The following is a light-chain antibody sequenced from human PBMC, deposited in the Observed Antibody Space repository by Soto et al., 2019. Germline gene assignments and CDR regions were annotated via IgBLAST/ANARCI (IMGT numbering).Light chain of an antibody. Sequence: QCVVTQPPSASGTPGQGVTISCSGSSSNIGRNTVNWYQQVPGTATKLLIYNNNERPSGVPDRFSGSKSGTSASLAISGLRSEDEADYYCAVWDASLNGRVFGVGTQLPVL. CDR3: AVWDASLNGRV. J-gene: IGLJ3*02. CDR1: SSNIGRNT. V-gene: IGLV1-44*01. CDR2: NNN.